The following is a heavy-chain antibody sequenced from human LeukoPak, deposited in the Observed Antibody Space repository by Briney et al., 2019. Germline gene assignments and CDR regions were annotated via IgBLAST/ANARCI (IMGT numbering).Heavy chain of an antibody. Sequence: PGGSLRLSCAASGFTFSSYAMSWVRQAPGKGLEWVSAISDSGGSTYYADSVKGRFTISRDNSKKTMYLQMNSLRAEDTAVYYCAKFSAAGHYWGQGTLVTVSS. V-gene: IGHV3-23*01. CDR3: AKFSAAGHY. D-gene: IGHD6-13*01. CDR2: ISDSGGST. J-gene: IGHJ4*02. CDR1: GFTFSSYA.